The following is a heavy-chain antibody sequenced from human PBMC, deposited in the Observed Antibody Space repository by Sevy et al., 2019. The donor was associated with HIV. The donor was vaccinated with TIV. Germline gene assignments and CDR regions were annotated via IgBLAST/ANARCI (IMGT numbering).Heavy chain of an antibody. CDR2: IYHSGST. CDR3: AREVVGAKATGAFDI. Sequence: SETLSLTCAVSGGSISSSNWWSWVRQPPGKGLEWIGEIYHSGSTNYNSSLKSRVTISVDKSKNQFALKLSSVTAADTAVYYCAREVVGAKATGAFDIWGQGTMVTVSS. J-gene: IGHJ3*02. CDR1: GGSISSSNW. D-gene: IGHD1-26*01. V-gene: IGHV4-4*02.